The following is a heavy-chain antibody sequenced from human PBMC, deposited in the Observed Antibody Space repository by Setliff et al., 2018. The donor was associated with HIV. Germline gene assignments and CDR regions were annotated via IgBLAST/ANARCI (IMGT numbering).Heavy chain of an antibody. J-gene: IGHJ4*02. D-gene: IGHD3-10*01. CDR3: ARAIGIISLYYFDS. Sequence: SETLSLTCTVSGGSISSDYWSWIRQPPGKGMEWIGFIYDSGSTNYNPSLESRVTISVDTSKNQFSLRLSSVTAADTAVYYCARAIGIISLYYFDSWGQGTLVTVSS. CDR2: IYDSGST. V-gene: IGHV4-59*01. CDR1: GGSISSDY.